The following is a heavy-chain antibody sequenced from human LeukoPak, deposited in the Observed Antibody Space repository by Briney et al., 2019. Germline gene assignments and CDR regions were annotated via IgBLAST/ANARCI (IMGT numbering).Heavy chain of an antibody. J-gene: IGHJ4*02. Sequence: PGGSLRLSCAASGFTFDDYAMHWVRHAPGKGLEWVSGISWNGGSIDYADSVKGRFTISRDNAKNSLYLQMNSLRAEDTAVYYCAKDTGWLQLPFDYWGQGTLVTVSS. CDR3: AKDTGWLQLPFDY. CDR1: GFTFDDYA. CDR2: ISWNGGSI. D-gene: IGHD5-24*01. V-gene: IGHV3-9*01.